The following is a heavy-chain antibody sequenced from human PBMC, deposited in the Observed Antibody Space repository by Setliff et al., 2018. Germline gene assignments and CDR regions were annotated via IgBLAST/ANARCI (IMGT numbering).Heavy chain of an antibody. CDR3: ARDVSPPPNSNFWSGYPDF. V-gene: IGHV4-59*01. CDR2: FYHSGST. D-gene: IGHD3-3*01. Sequence: PSETLSLTCNVSGGSISSYYWTWIRQPPGKGLEWIGYFYHSGSTNYNPSLKSRVTISVDTSKNQFSLKLSSVTAADTAVYYCARDVSPPPNSNFWSGYPDFWGQGAQVTVSS. J-gene: IGHJ4*02. CDR1: GGSISSYY.